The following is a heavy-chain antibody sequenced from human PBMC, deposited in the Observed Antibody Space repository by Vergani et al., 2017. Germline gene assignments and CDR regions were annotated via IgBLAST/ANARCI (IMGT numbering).Heavy chain of an antibody. J-gene: IGHJ5*02. CDR2: INPKTGGT. V-gene: IGHV1-2*02. CDR3: ANSWNPTPPFDP. CDR1: GYTFTGYY. Sequence: QVQLVQSGAEVKKPGASVKVSCKASGYTFTGYYIHWVRQAPGQGPEWRGWINPKTGGTKYPQKFQGRVTMTRDTSISPAYMEMNSLISDDTAVYYCANSWNPTPPFDPWGQGTLVTVSS. D-gene: IGHD1-20*01.